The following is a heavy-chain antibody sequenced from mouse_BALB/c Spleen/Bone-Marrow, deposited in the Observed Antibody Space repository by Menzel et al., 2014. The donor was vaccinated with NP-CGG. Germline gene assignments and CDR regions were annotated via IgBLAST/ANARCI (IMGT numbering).Heavy chain of an antibody. Sequence: QVQLKQSGAELVKPGTSVKLSCKAPGYNFTSYWINWVKLRPGQGLEWIGDIYPGSGSTNYNEKFKSKATLTVDTSSSTAYMQLSSLASEDSALYYCARFSQLGLLAYWGQGTLVTVSA. J-gene: IGHJ3*01. CDR2: IYPGSGST. CDR3: ARFSQLGLLAY. D-gene: IGHD3-1*01. CDR1: GYNFTSYW. V-gene: IGHV1-55*01.